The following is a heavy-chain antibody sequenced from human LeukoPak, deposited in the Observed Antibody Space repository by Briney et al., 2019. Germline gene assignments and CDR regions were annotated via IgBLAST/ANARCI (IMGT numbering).Heavy chain of an antibody. CDR3: ASYYYGSGSYWPYYYYGMDV. CDR2: IYYSGST. J-gene: IGHJ6*02. CDR1: GGSISSGDYY. Sequence: MSSETLSLTCTVSGGSISSGDYYWSWIRQPPGKGLEWIGYIYYSGSTYYNPSLKSRVTISVDTSKNQFSLKLSSVTAADTAVYYCASYYYGSGSYWPYYYYGMDVWGQGTTVTVSS. D-gene: IGHD3-10*01. V-gene: IGHV4-30-4*01.